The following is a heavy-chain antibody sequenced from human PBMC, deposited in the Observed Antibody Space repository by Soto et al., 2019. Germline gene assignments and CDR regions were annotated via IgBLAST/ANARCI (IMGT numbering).Heavy chain of an antibody. Sequence: EVQLLESGGGLVQPGGSLRLSCAASGFTFRSYAMSWVRQAPGKGLEWVSAISGSGGSTYYADSVKGRFTISRDNSKNTLYLQMNSLRAEDTAVYYCAKGGISGSMVWGVFYFDYWGQGTLVTVSS. CDR3: AKGGISGSMVWGVFYFDY. V-gene: IGHV3-23*01. CDR1: GFTFRSYA. CDR2: ISGSGGST. D-gene: IGHD3-10*01. J-gene: IGHJ4*02.